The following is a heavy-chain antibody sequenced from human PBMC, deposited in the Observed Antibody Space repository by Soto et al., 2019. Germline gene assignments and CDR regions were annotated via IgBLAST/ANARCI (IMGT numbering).Heavy chain of an antibody. CDR3: ARDKGSSSWHSFDY. Sequence: PGGSLRLSCAASGFTFSSYSMNWVRQAPGKGLEWVSSISTSSSYIYYADSMKGRFTISRDNAKNSLYLQMNSLRAEDTAVYYCARDKGSSSWHSFDYWGQGTLVTVSS. CDR1: GFTFSSYS. V-gene: IGHV3-21*01. CDR2: ISTSSSYI. D-gene: IGHD2-2*01. J-gene: IGHJ4*02.